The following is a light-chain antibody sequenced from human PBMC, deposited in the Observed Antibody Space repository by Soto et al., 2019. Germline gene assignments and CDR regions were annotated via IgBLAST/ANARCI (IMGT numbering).Light chain of an antibody. CDR3: GSWDSSLSAYV. CDR1: SSDVGAYDH. J-gene: IGLJ1*01. V-gene: IGLV1-51*01. CDR2: DDN. Sequence: QSALTQPSSMSGSPGQSITISCTGTSSDVGAYDHVSWHQQRPGRAPKLLIYDDNKRPSGIPDRFSGSKSGTSATLGITGFQTGDEADYYCGSWDSSLSAYVFGTGTKLTVL.